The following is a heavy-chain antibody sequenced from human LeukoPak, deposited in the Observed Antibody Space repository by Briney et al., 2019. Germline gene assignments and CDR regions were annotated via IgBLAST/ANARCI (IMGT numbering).Heavy chain of an antibody. D-gene: IGHD2-21*02. CDR1: GSSINGFH. Sequence: SETLSLTCTVPGSSINGFHWGWVRQPPGKGLEYLGFISHTGNTNYSPSLKSRVTISIDTSKNHFSLELRSVTAADTAVYFCARVGDCGDDCYSHDYWGQGTLVSVSS. CDR3: ARVGDCGDDCYSHDY. V-gene: IGHV4-59*08. CDR2: ISHTGNT. J-gene: IGHJ4*02.